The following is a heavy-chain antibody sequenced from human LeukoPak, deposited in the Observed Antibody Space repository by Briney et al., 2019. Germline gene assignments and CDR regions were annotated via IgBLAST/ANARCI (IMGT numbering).Heavy chain of an antibody. D-gene: IGHD1-14*01. J-gene: IGHJ3*02. CDR1: GFTFSSHV. CDR3: ARASTHRYNLKSGQVNDAFDI. V-gene: IGHV3-23*01. Sequence: GGSLRLSCAASGFTFSSHVVSWVRQAPGKGLEWVSGISASGGTTYYADSVKGRFTISRDNSKNTLYLQMNSLRADDTAVYYCARASTHRYNLKSGQVNDAFDIWGQGTMVTVSS. CDR2: ISASGGTT.